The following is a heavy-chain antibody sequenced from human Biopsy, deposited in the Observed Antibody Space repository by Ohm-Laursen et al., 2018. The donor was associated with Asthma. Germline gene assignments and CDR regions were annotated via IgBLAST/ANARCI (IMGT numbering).Heavy chain of an antibody. J-gene: IGHJ3*02. D-gene: IGHD3-9*01. CDR1: GYTFINYA. V-gene: IGHV1-3*01. Sequence: ASAKVSCKVSGYTFINYAIHWVRQAPGQRLEWMGWINAGNGNTKYSEKFQGRVTITRDTSASTAYMDLSSLRSEDTAVYYCARTYYDFLTGQVNDALAMWGQGTVVTVSS. CDR3: ARTYYDFLTGQVNDALAM. CDR2: INAGNGNT.